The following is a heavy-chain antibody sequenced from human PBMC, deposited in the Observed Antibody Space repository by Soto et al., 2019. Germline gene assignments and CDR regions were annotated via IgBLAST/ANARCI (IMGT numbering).Heavy chain of an antibody. Sequence: QLQLQESGPGLVKPSETLSLTCTVSGGSISSSSYYWGWIRQPPGKGLEWIGRIYYSGSTYYNPSLKSRVTTSVDTSKYQFSLKLSSVTAADTAVYYCARQCVAAVGPTGDAFDIWGQGTMVTVSS. D-gene: IGHD6-13*01. J-gene: IGHJ3*02. CDR3: ARQCVAAVGPTGDAFDI. CDR1: GGSISSSSYY. V-gene: IGHV4-39*01. CDR2: IYYSGST.